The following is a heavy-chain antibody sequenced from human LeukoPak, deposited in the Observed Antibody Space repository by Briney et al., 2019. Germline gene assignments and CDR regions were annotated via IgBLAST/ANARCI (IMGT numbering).Heavy chain of an antibody. CDR3: ARDLGQRGGYYYYGMDV. V-gene: IGHV1-46*01. CDR1: GYTFTSYY. Sequence: ASVKVSCKASGYTFTSYYIHWVRQAPGQGLEWMGIINPSGGSTNYAQDFQGRVTMTRDTSTSTVYMELSSLRSEDTAVYYCARDLGQRGGYYYYGMDVWGQGTTVTVSS. J-gene: IGHJ6*02. CDR2: INPSGGST.